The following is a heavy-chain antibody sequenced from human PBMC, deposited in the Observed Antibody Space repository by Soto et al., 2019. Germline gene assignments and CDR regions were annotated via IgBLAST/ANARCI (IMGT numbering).Heavy chain of an antibody. V-gene: IGHV5-51*01. Sequence: GESLKISCKGSGYSFTSYLIGWVRQMPGKGLEWMGIIYPGDSDTRYSPSFQGQVTISADKSISTAYLQWSSLKASDTAMYYRARHGGGYDSSYYYYGMDVWGQGTTVTVSS. D-gene: IGHD5-12*01. CDR3: ARHGGGYDSSYYYYGMDV. J-gene: IGHJ6*02. CDR1: GYSFTSYL. CDR2: IYPGDSDT.